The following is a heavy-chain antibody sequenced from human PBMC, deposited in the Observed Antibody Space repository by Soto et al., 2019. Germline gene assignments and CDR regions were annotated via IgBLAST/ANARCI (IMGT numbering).Heavy chain of an antibody. CDR3: ARKTNYGDHFDY. Sequence: GGSLRLSCAASGFTVSSNYMSWVRQAPGKGLEWVSVIYSGGSTYCADSVKGRFTISRDNSKNTLYLQMNSLRAEDTAVYYCARKTNYGDHFDYWGQGTLVTVSS. D-gene: IGHD4-17*01. CDR2: IYSGGST. V-gene: IGHV3-66*01. J-gene: IGHJ4*02. CDR1: GFTVSSNY.